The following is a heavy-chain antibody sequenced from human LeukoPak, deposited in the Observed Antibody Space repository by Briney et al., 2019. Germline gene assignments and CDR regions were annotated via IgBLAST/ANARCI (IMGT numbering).Heavy chain of an antibody. Sequence: GGSLRLSCADSGFTFSSYSMNWVRQAPGKGLEWVSCISSSSTIYYADSVKGRFTISRDNAKNSLYLQMNSLRAEDTAVYYCARDSSGSYPRGFDYWGQGTLVTVSS. V-gene: IGHV3-48*01. CDR3: ARDSSGSYPRGFDY. CDR1: GFTFSSYS. J-gene: IGHJ4*02. D-gene: IGHD1-26*01. CDR2: ISSSSTI.